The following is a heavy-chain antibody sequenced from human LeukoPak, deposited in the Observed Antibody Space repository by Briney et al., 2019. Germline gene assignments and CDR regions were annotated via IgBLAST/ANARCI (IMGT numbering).Heavy chain of an antibody. CDR1: AFTFSSYE. J-gene: IGHJ6*04. D-gene: IGHD3-10*02. CDR2: ISNSGSTI. V-gene: IGHV3-48*03. Sequence: GGSLRLSCAAYAFTFSSYEMNWVSQAPGKGREWVSFISNSGSTIYYTHSVKGRFTISRDNAKNSLYLQMNRPRDEDTAVYYCAELGITMNGGVWGKGTTVTISS. CDR3: AELGITMNGGV.